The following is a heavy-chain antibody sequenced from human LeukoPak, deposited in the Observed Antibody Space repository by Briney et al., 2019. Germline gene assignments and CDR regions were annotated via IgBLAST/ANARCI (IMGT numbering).Heavy chain of an antibody. CDR1: GFTFSSYG. D-gene: IGHD3-22*01. V-gene: IGHV3-30*18. J-gene: IGHJ4*02. CDR2: ISYDGSNK. Sequence: GRSLRLSCAASGFTFSSYGMHWVRQAPGKGLEWVAVISYDGSNKYYADSVKGRFTISRDNSKNTLYLQMNSLRAEDTAVYYCAKDYHYYDSSGYYGYWGQGTLVTVSS. CDR3: AKDYHYYDSSGYYGY.